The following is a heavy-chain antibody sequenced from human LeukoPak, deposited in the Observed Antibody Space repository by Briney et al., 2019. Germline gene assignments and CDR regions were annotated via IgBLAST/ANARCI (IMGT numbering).Heavy chain of an antibody. V-gene: IGHV4-59*01. CDR2: IYYSGTT. Sequence: SETLSLTCTVSSGSISNYYWGWVRQPPGKGLEWIGYIYYSGTTNYNPSLKSRVTISVDTSKNQFSLNLTSVTAADTAVYYCARLRDYGSSDYWGQGTLVTVSS. D-gene: IGHD4-17*01. J-gene: IGHJ4*02. CDR3: ARLRDYGSSDY. CDR1: SGSISNYY.